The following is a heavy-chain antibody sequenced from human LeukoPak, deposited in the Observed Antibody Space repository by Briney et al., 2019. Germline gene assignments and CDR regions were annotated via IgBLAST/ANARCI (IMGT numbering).Heavy chain of an antibody. CDR3: ARYDYGGNSVSGGAFDI. Sequence: ARSLTLSCVASGFTFSSYSMNWVRQAPGKGMEWVSSISTSSSYIYYTDSVKGRFTISRDNAKNSLYLQMNSLRADDTAVYYCARYDYGGNSVSGGAFDIWGQGTMVTVSS. CDR2: ISTSSSYI. V-gene: IGHV3-21*01. CDR1: GFTFSSYS. J-gene: IGHJ3*02. D-gene: IGHD4-23*01.